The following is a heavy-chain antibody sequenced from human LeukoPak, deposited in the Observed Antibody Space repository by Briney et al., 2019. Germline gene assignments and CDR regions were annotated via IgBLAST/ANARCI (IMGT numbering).Heavy chain of an antibody. Sequence: ASVKVSYKASGYTFTGYYMHWVRQAPGQGLEWMGWINPNSGGTNYAQKFQGRVTVTRDTSISTAYMELSRLRSDDTAVYYCARDPFRYDFWSGYYRNWFDPWGQGTLVTVSS. V-gene: IGHV1-2*02. CDR2: INPNSGGT. CDR3: ARDPFRYDFWSGYYRNWFDP. CDR1: GYTFTGYY. J-gene: IGHJ5*02. D-gene: IGHD3-3*01.